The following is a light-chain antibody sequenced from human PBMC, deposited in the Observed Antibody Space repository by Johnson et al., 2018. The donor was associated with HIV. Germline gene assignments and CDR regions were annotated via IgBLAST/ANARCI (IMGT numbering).Light chain of an antibody. Sequence: QSVLTQPPSVSAAPGQKVTISCSGNTSNIGSNSVSWYQHLPGIAPKLLVYDRNKRPSGIPDRFSGSKSGTSATLGITGLYTGDEADYYCGTWDSSLSVYVFGTGTKVTVL. V-gene: IGLV1-51*01. CDR3: GTWDSSLSVYV. J-gene: IGLJ1*01. CDR2: DRN. CDR1: TSNIGSNS.